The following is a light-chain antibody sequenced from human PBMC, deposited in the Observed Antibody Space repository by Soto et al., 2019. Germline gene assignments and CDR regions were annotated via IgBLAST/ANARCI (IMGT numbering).Light chain of an antibody. CDR1: QSVSSSY. Sequence: IVMTQSPATLSVSPGERVTFSCRASQSVSSSYLAWYQQKRGQAPRLLIYGASSRATGIPDRFSGSGSGTDFTLTISRLEPEDFAVYYCQQYGSSPQTFGQGTKVDNK. CDR3: QQYGSSPQT. J-gene: IGKJ1*01. V-gene: IGKV3-20*01. CDR2: GAS.